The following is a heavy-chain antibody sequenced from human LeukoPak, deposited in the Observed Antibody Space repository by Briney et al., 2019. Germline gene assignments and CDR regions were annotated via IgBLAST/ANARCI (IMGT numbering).Heavy chain of an antibody. D-gene: IGHD3-22*01. Sequence: PGGSLRLSCAASGFTFSSYEMSWVRQAPGEGLAWVSYISSSGSTIYYADSVKGRFTISRDNAKNSLYLQMNSLRAEDTAVYYCARSFLKYYYDSSGLFDYWGQGTLVTVSS. J-gene: IGHJ4*02. CDR2: ISSSGSTI. V-gene: IGHV3-48*03. CDR3: ARSFLKYYYDSSGLFDY. CDR1: GFTFSSYE.